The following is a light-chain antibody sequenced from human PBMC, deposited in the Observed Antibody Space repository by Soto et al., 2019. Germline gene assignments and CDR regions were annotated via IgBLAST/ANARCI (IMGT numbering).Light chain of an antibody. V-gene: IGKV3-15*01. CDR3: QQYNNWPPRT. J-gene: IGKJ1*01. CDR1: QTVSSS. CDR2: GAS. Sequence: EIVMRQSPVTLSVSPGERATLSCRASQTVSSSLAWYQQKPGQAPRLLIYGASTRATGIPARFSGGGSGTEFTLTISGLQSEDFAVYYCQQYNNWPPRTFGQGTKVDI.